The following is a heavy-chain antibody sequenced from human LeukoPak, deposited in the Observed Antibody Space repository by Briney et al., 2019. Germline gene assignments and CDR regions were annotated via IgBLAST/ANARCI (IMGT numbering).Heavy chain of an antibody. D-gene: IGHD3-22*01. CDR1: GFTFSSYW. Sequence: GGSLRLSCAASGFTFSSYWMHWVRQAPGKGLVWVSRIKFDESATNYADSVKGRFTISRDNSKNTLYLQMNSLRAEDTAVYYCAKELVFGYQGDYWGQGTLVTVSS. V-gene: IGHV3-74*01. CDR2: IKFDESAT. J-gene: IGHJ4*02. CDR3: AKELVFGYQGDY.